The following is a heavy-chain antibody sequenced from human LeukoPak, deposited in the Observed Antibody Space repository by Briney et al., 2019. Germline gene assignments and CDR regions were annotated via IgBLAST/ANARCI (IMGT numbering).Heavy chain of an antibody. CDR2: INSDGSST. Sequence: PGGSLRLSCAASGFTLSSYWMHWVRQAPGKGLVWVSRINSDGSSTSYADSVKGRFTIPRDNAKNTLYLQMNSLRAEDTAVYYCARSGCSSTSCPRPNYYYYYMDVWGKGTTVTVSS. J-gene: IGHJ6*03. CDR1: GFTLSSYW. D-gene: IGHD2-2*01. CDR3: ARSGCSSTSCPRPNYYYYYMDV. V-gene: IGHV3-74*01.